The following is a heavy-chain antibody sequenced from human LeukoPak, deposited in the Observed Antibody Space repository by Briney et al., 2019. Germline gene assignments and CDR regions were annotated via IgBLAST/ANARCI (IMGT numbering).Heavy chain of an antibody. D-gene: IGHD6-19*01. CDR3: ARDQVAVAGTMGFDY. Sequence: PSETLSLTCTVSGGSICSYYWSWIRQPAGKGLEWIGRIYTSGSTNYNPSLKSRVTMLVDTSKNQFSLKLSSVTAADTAVYYCARDQVAVAGTMGFDYWGQGTPVTVSS. CDR2: IYTSGST. V-gene: IGHV4-4*07. CDR1: GGSICSYY. J-gene: IGHJ4*02.